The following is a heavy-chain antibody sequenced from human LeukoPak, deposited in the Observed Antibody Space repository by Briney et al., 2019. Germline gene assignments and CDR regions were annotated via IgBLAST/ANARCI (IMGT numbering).Heavy chain of an antibody. V-gene: IGHV3-7*01. J-gene: IGHJ4*02. D-gene: IGHD1-26*01. CDR1: GFIFSSYW. CDR3: ARPGRWELLRIDY. CDR2: IKQDGSEK. Sequence: TGGSLRLSCAASGFIFSSYWMSWVRQSPGKGLEWVANIKQDGSEKYYVDSVKGRFTISRDNAKNSLYLQMNSLRAEDTAVYYCARPGRWELLRIDYWGQGTLVTVSS.